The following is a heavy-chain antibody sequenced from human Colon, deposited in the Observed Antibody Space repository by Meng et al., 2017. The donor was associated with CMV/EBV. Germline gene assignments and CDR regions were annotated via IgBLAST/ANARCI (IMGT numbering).Heavy chain of an antibody. J-gene: IGHJ3*02. CDR2: IDSGGYTT. CDR1: GFTFRSYA. D-gene: IGHD2-2*01. CDR3: AKDLYEAVVALDAFDM. Sequence: GESLKISCVASGFTFRSYAMSWVRQAPGKGLEWVAVIDSGGYTTNYADSVKGRFTISREDSRNTLYLEMSSLRVEDTAKYYCAKDLYEAVVALDAFDMWGQGTMVT. V-gene: IGHV3-23*03.